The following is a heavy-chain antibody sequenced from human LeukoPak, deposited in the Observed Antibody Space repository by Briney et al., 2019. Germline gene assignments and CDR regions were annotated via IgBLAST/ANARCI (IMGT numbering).Heavy chain of an antibody. J-gene: IGHJ4*02. Sequence: SETLSLTCTVSGGSISSSSYSWGWIRQPPGKGLEWIGSIYYSGSTYYNPPLKSRVTISVDTSKNQFSLKLSSVTAADTAVYYCARDSSAGYDVFDYWGQGTLVTVSS. CDR3: ARDSSAGYDVFDY. V-gene: IGHV4-39*02. D-gene: IGHD6-19*01. CDR1: GGSISSSSYS. CDR2: IYYSGST.